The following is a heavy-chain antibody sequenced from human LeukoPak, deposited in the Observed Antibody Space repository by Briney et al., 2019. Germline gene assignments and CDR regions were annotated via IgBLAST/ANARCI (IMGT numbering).Heavy chain of an antibody. CDR2: ISGSGGST. Sequence: GGSLRLSCAASGFIFRNYVVAWVRQAPGKGLEWVSAISGSGGSTYYADSVKGRFTISRDNSKNTLYLQMNSLRAEDTAVYYCAKGFYCSSSTCLDYWGQGTLVTVSS. CDR3: AKGFYCSSSTCLDY. V-gene: IGHV3-23*01. J-gene: IGHJ4*02. CDR1: GFIFRNYV. D-gene: IGHD2-2*01.